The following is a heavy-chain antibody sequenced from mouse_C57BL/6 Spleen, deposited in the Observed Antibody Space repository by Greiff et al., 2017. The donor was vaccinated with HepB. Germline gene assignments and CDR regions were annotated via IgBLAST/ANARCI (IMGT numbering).Heavy chain of an antibody. CDR2: INPNNGGT. J-gene: IGHJ4*01. CDR3: ARWGTALAMDY. Sequence: EVQLQQSGPELVKPGASVKISCKASGYTFTDYYMNWVKQSHGKSLEWIGDINPNNGGTSYNQKFKGKATLTVDKSSSTAYMELRSLTSEDSAVYYCARWGTALAMDYWGQGTSVTVSS. V-gene: IGHV1-26*01. D-gene: IGHD3-3*01. CDR1: GYTFTDYY.